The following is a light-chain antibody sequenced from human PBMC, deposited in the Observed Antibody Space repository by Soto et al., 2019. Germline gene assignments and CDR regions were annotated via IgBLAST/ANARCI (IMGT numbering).Light chain of an antibody. CDR2: AAS. CDR3: QQYDKYST. J-gene: IGKJ1*01. Sequence: IQMTQSPSTLSASVGDTVTITCRASQTISVSLAWYRQKPGKAPNLLIYAASTLQEGVPSRFSGSGSGTEFTITVTRLQPDDFATYFCQQYDKYSTFGHGTKVDVK. V-gene: IGKV1-5*01. CDR1: QTISVS.